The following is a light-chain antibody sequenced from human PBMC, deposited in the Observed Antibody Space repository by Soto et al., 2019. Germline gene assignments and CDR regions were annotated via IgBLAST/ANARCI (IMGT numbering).Light chain of an antibody. Sequence: DLQMTQSPSSLSASVGDRVTITCRASQSISSYLYWYQQKPGKAPKLLIYAASSLQSGVPSRFSGSGSGTDFTLTISSLQPEDFATYYCQQSYSTPVTFGPGTKVDIK. V-gene: IGKV1-39*01. CDR2: AAS. CDR3: QQSYSTPVT. J-gene: IGKJ3*01. CDR1: QSISSY.